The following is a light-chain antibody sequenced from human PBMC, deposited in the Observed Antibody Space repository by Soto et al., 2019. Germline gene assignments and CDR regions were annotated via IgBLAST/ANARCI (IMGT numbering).Light chain of an antibody. CDR1: DSEGIY. Sequence: SVVTQSPATVSLSPGARATLSFSASDSEGIYVGWYQQKPGQAPRLRIYDASNRATVTPARFSGSGFGTDFTLTISRLEPEYFAVYCCQRRHNWITFGQGTRLEI. CDR3: QRRHNWIT. J-gene: IGKJ5*01. CDR2: DAS. V-gene: IGKV3-11*01.